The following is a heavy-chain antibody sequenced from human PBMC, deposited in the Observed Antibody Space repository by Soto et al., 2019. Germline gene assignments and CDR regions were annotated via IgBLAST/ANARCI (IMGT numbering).Heavy chain of an antibody. Sequence: HPGGSLRLSCAASGFTFSSYAMHWVRQAPGKGLEYVSAISSNGGSTYYANSVKGRFTISRDNSKNTLYLQMGSLRAEDMAVYYCARVGDFWSGYSQMDVWGKGTTVTVSS. CDR1: GFTFSSYA. J-gene: IGHJ6*04. CDR3: ARVGDFWSGYSQMDV. D-gene: IGHD3-3*01. CDR2: ISSNGGST. V-gene: IGHV3-64*01.